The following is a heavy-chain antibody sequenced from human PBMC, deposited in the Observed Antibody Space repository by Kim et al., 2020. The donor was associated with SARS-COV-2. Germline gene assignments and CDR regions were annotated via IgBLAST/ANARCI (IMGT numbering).Heavy chain of an antibody. Sequence: GGSLRLSCAASGFTFSSYAMHWVRQAPGKGLEWVAVISYDGSNKYYADSVKGRFTISRDNSKNTLYLQMNSLRAEDTAVYYCARDAGSVIPAAIRNWFDP. D-gene: IGHD2-2*02. CDR3: ARDAGSVIPAAIRNWFDP. CDR1: GFTFSSYA. J-gene: IGHJ5*02. V-gene: IGHV3-30-3*01. CDR2: ISYDGSNK.